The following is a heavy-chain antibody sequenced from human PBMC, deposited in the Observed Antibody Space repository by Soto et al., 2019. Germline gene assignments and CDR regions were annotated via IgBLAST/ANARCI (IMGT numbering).Heavy chain of an antibody. CDR3: ARGRYGDY. V-gene: IGHV1-18*01. J-gene: IGHJ4*02. Sequence: QVHLVQSGAEVKKPGASVKVSCKASGYTFTSYGITWVRQAPGQGLGWMGWISAHSGNTDSAQKLQGRVIVTRDPSTSTAYMELRSLISDDTAVYYCARGRYGDYWGQGALVTVSS. CDR2: ISAHSGNT. CDR1: GYTFTSYG. D-gene: IGHD1-1*01.